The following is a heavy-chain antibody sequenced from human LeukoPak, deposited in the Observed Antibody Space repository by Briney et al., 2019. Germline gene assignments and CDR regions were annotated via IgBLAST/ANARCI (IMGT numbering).Heavy chain of an antibody. J-gene: IGHJ4*02. Sequence: GGSLRLSCAASGFTFSDYYMSWIRQAPGKGLEWVSYISSSGSPIYYTDSVKGRFTISRDNAKNSLHLQMNSLRAEDTAVYYCARGDGYNSYYFDYWGQGPLVTVSS. D-gene: IGHD5-24*01. CDR1: GFTFSDYY. CDR3: ARGDGYNSYYFDY. V-gene: IGHV3-11*01. CDR2: ISSSGSPI.